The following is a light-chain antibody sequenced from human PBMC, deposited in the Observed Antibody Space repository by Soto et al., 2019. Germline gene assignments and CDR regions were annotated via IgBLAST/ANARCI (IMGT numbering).Light chain of an antibody. CDR3: GTWDSSLSAVV. V-gene: IGLV1-51*02. J-gene: IGLJ2*01. CDR2: END. CDR1: SSNIGNNF. Sequence: QSVLTQPPSVSAAPRQKVTISCSGSSSNIGNNFVSWYQHLPGTPPKLLIFENDKLPSGIPDQFSASKSGTSATLGITGLQTGDEADYYCGTWDSSLSAVVFGGGTKVTVL.